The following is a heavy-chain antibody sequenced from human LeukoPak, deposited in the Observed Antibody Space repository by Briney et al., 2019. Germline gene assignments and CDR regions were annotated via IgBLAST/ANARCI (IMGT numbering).Heavy chain of an antibody. CDR2: INHSGST. V-gene: IGHV4-39*07. CDR3: ARVPTLRITMVRGAWGTFDI. Sequence: SETLSLTCTVSGASISSSNYYWSWIRQPPGEGLEWIGEINHSGSTDYNPSLKNRVTISVDTSNNQFSLKLSSVTAADTAVYYCARVPTLRITMVRGAWGTFDIWGQGTMVTVSS. J-gene: IGHJ3*02. D-gene: IGHD3-10*01. CDR1: GASISSSNYY.